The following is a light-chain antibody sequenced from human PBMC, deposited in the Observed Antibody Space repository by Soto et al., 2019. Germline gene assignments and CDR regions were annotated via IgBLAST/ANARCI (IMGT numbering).Light chain of an antibody. V-gene: IGKV1-9*01. CDR1: QAISNL. J-gene: IGKJ5*01. CDR2: TAS. CDR3: QHRHSYPIT. Sequence: DIQLTQSPSFLSASVGDRVTITCRASQAISNLLAWYQQNPGKPPKLLIHTASTLQSGVPSSFSGSGSGTEFTLTISSLQPEDFATYYCQHRHSYPITFGQGTRLDIK.